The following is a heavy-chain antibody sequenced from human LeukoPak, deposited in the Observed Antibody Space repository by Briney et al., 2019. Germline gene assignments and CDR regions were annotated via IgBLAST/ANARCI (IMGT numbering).Heavy chain of an antibody. J-gene: IGHJ4*02. Sequence: PGGSLRLSCAASGFTVSSNYMSWVRQAPGKGLEWVSVIYSGGSTYYADSVKGRFTISRDNSKNTLYLQMNSLRAEDTAVYYCARAGFGELLPRPTDYWGQGTLVTVSS. CDR2: IYSGGST. CDR3: ARAGFGELLPRPTDY. CDR1: GFTVSSNY. D-gene: IGHD3-10*01. V-gene: IGHV3-53*01.